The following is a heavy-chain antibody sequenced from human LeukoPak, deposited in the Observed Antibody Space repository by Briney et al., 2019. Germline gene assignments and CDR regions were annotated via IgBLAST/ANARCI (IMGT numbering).Heavy chain of an antibody. J-gene: IGHJ4*02. Sequence: SETLSLTCTVSGGSISSSSYFWAWIRQPPGKGLEWIASVYYSGSTFYSPPLKSRVTMSLDTSRNQLSLRLSSVTAADTAVYYCARGLVSEYRGQDLENYFDYWGQGTLVTASS. V-gene: IGHV4-39*07. CDR1: GGSISSSSYF. CDR3: ARGLVSEYRGQDLENYFDY. D-gene: IGHD5-12*01. CDR2: VYYSGST.